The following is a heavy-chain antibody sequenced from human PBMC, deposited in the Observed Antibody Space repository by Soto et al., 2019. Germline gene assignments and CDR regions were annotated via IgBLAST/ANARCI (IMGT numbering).Heavy chain of an antibody. CDR2: SSYSEST. J-gene: IGHJ4*02. CDR1: GGSISSYY. V-gene: IGHV4-59*01. D-gene: IGHD2-15*01. CDR3: GRGGYVRGGYYVDN. Sequence: QVQLQESGPGLVKPSETLFLTCTVSGGSISSYYWSCIRQTPGKGLEWIGNSSYSESTNLKPSLKSRVTISVDTYKNQFSLKLSAVTAADTAVYYCGRGGYVRGGYYVDNWGLGSRVTVSS.